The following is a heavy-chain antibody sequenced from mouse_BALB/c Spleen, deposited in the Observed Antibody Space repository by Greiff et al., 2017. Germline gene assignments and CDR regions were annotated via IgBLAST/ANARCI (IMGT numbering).Heavy chain of an antibody. CDR3: ASDDYDSFDY. V-gene: IGHV5-6-3*01. D-gene: IGHD2-4*01. CDR1: GFTFSSYG. Sequence: EVKLMESGGGLVQPGGSLKLSCAASGFTFSSYGMSWVRQTPDKRLELVATINSNGGSTYYPDSVKGRFTISRDNAKNTLYLQMSSLKSEDTAMYYCASDDYDSFDYWGQGTTLTVSS. J-gene: IGHJ2*01. CDR2: INSNGGST.